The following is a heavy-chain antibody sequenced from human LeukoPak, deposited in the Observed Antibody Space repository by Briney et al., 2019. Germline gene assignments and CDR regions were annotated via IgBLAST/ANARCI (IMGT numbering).Heavy chain of an antibody. V-gene: IGHV4-34*01. D-gene: IGHD1-1*01. CDR1: GGSFSDYY. Sequence: SETLSLTCAVSGGSFSDYYWSWIRQAPGKGLEWIGEINHSGNSKSNPSIKSRVTISADTPKSQFSLILTSVTAADTAVYYCARPDLGIEPGPFSIWAPGTLVIVSS. J-gene: IGHJ3*02. CDR2: INHSGNS. CDR3: ARPDLGIEPGPFSI.